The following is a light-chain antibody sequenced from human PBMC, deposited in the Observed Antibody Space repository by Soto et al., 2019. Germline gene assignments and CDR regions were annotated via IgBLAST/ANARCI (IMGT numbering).Light chain of an antibody. CDR3: QQYGSSPLT. CDR1: QSVISSS. V-gene: IGKV3-20*01. Sequence: EIVLTQSPGTLSLSPGERATLSCRASQSVISSSLAWYQQRPGQAPRLLIYGASIRATGIPDRFSGSGSGTDFTLTISRLEPEDFVVFYCQQYGSSPLTFGGGTEVEI. J-gene: IGKJ4*01. CDR2: GAS.